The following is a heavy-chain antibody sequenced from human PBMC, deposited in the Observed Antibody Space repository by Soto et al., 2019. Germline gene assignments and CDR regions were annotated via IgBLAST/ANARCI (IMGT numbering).Heavy chain of an antibody. Sequence: SVKVSCKASAGTFSSYAISWVRQAPGQGLEWMGGIIPIFFTANYAQKFQGRVTITADKSTSTAYMELSSLRSEDTAVYYCASWRFWSGYLDVWGQGTTVTGSS. CDR2: IIPIFFTA. CDR1: AGTFSSYA. V-gene: IGHV1-69*06. J-gene: IGHJ6*02. CDR3: ASWRFWSGYLDV. D-gene: IGHD3-3*01.